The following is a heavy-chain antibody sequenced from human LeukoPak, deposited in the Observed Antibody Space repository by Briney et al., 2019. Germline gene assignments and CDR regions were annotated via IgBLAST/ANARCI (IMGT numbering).Heavy chain of an antibody. Sequence: ASVKVSCKASGYTFTSYGISWVRQAPGQGLEWMGWISAYNGNTNYAQKLQGRVTMTTDTSTSTAYMELRSLRSDDTAVYYCARPVGATQILYYYYYGMDVWGQGTTVTVSS. CDR1: GYTFTSYG. CDR3: ARPVGATQILYYYYYGMDV. D-gene: IGHD1-26*01. V-gene: IGHV1-18*01. CDR2: ISAYNGNT. J-gene: IGHJ6*02.